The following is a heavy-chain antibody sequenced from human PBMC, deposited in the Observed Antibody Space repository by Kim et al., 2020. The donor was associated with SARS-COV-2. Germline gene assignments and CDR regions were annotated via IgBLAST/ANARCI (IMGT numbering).Heavy chain of an antibody. V-gene: IGHV3-30*18. D-gene: IGHD1-26*01. CDR1: GFTFSSYG. J-gene: IGHJ4*02. Sequence: GGSLRLSCAGSGFTFSSYGMHWVRRAPGKGLEWVSVISHDGRDIHYADSVKGRFTISRDNSKNTLYLQMNNLRSDDTAMYYCAKDTWAHLRAIRIPGDYWGQGTLGTVAS. CDR3: AKDTWAHLRAIRIPGDY. CDR2: ISHDGRDI.